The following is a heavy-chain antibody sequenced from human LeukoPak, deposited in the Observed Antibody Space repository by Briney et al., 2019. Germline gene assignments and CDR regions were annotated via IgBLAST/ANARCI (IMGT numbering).Heavy chain of an antibody. CDR3: ARDSVVVPAAFDY. Sequence: GASVKVSCKASGYTFTAYYMHWVRQAPGQGLEWMGWINPNSGGTNYAQKFQGRVTMTRDTSISTAYMELSRLRSDDTAVYYCARDSVVVPAAFDYWGQGTLVTVSS. CDR2: INPNSGGT. D-gene: IGHD2-2*01. J-gene: IGHJ4*02. V-gene: IGHV1-2*02. CDR1: GYTFTAYY.